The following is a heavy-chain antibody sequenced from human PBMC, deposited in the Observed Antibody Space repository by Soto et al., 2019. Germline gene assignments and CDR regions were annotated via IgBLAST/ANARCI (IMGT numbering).Heavy chain of an antibody. CDR3: AKDLVEGVAAFTSQGLYFDL. J-gene: IGHJ2*01. Sequence: GGSLRLSCAASGFTFSSYAMSWVRQAPGKGLEWVSAISGSGGSTYYADSVKGRFTISRDNSKNTLYLQMNSLRAEDTAVYYCAKDLVEGVAAFTSQGLYFDLWGRGTLVTVSS. CDR2: ISGSGGST. CDR1: GFTFSSYA. V-gene: IGHV3-23*01. D-gene: IGHD2-15*01.